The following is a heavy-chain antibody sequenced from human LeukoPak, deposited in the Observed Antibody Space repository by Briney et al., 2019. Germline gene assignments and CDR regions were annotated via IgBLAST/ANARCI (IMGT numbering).Heavy chain of an antibody. J-gene: IGHJ4*02. CDR3: AKDSLIHYDFWSGPPVDY. D-gene: IGHD3-3*01. CDR2: ISGSGGST. V-gene: IGHV3-23*01. Sequence: GGSLRLSCAASGFTFSSYAMSWVRQAPGKGLEWVSAISGSGGSTYYADSVKGRSTISRDNSKNTLFLQMNSLRAEDTAVYYCAKDSLIHYDFWSGPPVDYWGQGTLVTVSS. CDR1: GFTFSSYA.